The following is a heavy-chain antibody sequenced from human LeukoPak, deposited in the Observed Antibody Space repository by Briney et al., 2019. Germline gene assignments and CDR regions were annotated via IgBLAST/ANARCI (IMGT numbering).Heavy chain of an antibody. CDR1: GFNSEDHA. CDR3: ARDELSLYSSGWYLSD. V-gene: IGHV3-23*01. Sequence: GGSLRLSCVVSGFNSEDHAMHWVRQAPGKGLEWVSAISGGDGSTYYADSVKGRFTISRDNSKNTLYLQMNNLRAEDAALYYCARDELSLYSSGWYLSDWGQGTQVIVSS. D-gene: IGHD6-19*01. J-gene: IGHJ4*02. CDR2: ISGGDGST.